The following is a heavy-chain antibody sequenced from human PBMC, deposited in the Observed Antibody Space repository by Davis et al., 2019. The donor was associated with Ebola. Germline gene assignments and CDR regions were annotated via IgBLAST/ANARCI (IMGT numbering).Heavy chain of an antibody. D-gene: IGHD3-3*01. CDR1: GYTFTSYY. J-gene: IGHJ6*02. CDR3: ASTYDFWSGYDYYYGMDV. Sequence: ASVKVSCKASGYTFTSYYMHWVRQAPGQGLEWMGIINPSGGSTSYAQKFQGRVTITADESTSTAYMELSSLRSEDTAVYYCASTYDFWSGYDYYYGMDVWGQGTTVTVSS. CDR2: INPSGGST. V-gene: IGHV1-46*01.